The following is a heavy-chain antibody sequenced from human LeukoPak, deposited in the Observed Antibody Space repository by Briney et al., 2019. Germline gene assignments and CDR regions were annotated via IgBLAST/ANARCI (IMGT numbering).Heavy chain of an antibody. CDR2: IYWDDDK. CDR3: AHRGAYCGGDCYTDDAFDI. J-gene: IGHJ3*02. V-gene: IGHV2-5*02. CDR1: GFSLSTSGVG. D-gene: IGHD2-21*02. Sequence: ESGPTLVNPTQTLTLTCTFSGFSLSTSGVGVGWIRQPPGKALEWLALIYWDDDKRYSPSLKSRLTITKDTSKNQVVLTMTNMDPVDTATYYCAHRGAYCGGDCYTDDAFDIWGQGTMVTVSS.